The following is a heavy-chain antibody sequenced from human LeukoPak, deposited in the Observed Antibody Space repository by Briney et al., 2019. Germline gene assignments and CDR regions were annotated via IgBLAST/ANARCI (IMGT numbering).Heavy chain of an antibody. J-gene: IGHJ4*02. Sequence: GGSLRLSCAASGFTFSSHWMSWVRQAPGKGLEWVANIKQDGSQEYYVDSVKGRFTTSRDNAKSSLYLQMNNLKADDTAVYYCAREGTSLWFYFDYWGRGSLVTVSS. CDR3: AREGTSLWFYFDY. CDR1: GFTFSSHW. CDR2: IKQDGSQE. D-gene: IGHD2-21*01. V-gene: IGHV3-7*01.